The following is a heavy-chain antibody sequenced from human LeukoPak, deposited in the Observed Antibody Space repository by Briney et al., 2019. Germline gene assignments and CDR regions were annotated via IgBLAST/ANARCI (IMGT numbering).Heavy chain of an antibody. Sequence: ASVKVSCKASGYTFTSYDINWVRQATGQGLEWMGWMNPNSGNTGYAQKFQGRVTMTRNTSISTAYMELSRLRSDDTAVYYCARDSGERGSGSYLIAYWGQGTLVTVSS. V-gene: IGHV1-8*01. CDR1: GYTFTSYD. D-gene: IGHD3-10*01. CDR3: ARDSGERGSGSYLIAY. J-gene: IGHJ4*02. CDR2: MNPNSGNT.